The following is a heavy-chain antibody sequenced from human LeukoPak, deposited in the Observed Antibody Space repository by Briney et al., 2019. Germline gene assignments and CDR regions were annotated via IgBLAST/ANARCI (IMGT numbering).Heavy chain of an antibody. D-gene: IGHD1-26*01. CDR2: IHYSGTT. CDR1: GGSFTTYY. CDR3: ARERSMGDEFWLDS. Sequence: PSETLSLTCSVSGGSFTTYYWSWIRQPPGKGLEWIGYIHYSGTTSYNPSLESRLTMSTDTTKTQFSLKLRSVTAADTAVYFCARERSMGDEFWLDSWGQGALVTVSS. J-gene: IGHJ5*01. V-gene: IGHV4-59*01.